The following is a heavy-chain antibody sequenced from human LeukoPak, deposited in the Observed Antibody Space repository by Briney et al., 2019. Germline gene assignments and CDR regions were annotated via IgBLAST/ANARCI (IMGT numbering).Heavy chain of an antibody. CDR2: IYYSGST. D-gene: IGHD3-10*01. Sequence: SGTLSLTCTVSGGSISSGGYYWSWLRQHPGKGLEWIGYIYYSGSTYYNPSLKSRVTISVDTSKNQFSLKLSSVTAADTAVYYCARDRDGSGSYSYWGQGTLVTVSS. V-gene: IGHV4-31*03. CDR1: GGSISSGGYY. J-gene: IGHJ4*02. CDR3: ARDRDGSGSYSY.